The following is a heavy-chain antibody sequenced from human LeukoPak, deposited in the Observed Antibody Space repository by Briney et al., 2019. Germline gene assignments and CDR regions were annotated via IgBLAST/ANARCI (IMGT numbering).Heavy chain of an antibody. J-gene: IGHJ4*02. Sequence: GGSLRLSCAASGFTFSRFAMSWVGQAPGKGRGWGSAISGSGVGTSYADSVKGRFTISRDNSKNTLYLQMNSLRAEDTAVYYFAKVSSIAAHFDYWGQGTLVTVSS. CDR3: AKVSSIAAHFDY. D-gene: IGHD6-6*01. CDR2: ISGSGVGT. CDR1: GFTFSRFA. V-gene: IGHV3-23*01.